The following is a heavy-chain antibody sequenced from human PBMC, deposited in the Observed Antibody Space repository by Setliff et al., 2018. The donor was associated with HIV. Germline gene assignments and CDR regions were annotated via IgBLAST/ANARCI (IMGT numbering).Heavy chain of an antibody. J-gene: IGHJ6*03. Sequence: PSETLSLTCSVSGVSINSVLYSWTWIRQLPGKGLEWIGYIYYSGNTYYNPSLKSRLTISLETSKNQFSLKLKSVTAADTAVYYCALTGHRLLRGYMDVWGKGTTVTVSS. V-gene: IGHV4-31*03. CDR3: ALTGHRLLRGYMDV. D-gene: IGHD2-15*01. CDR2: IYYSGNT. CDR1: GVSINSVLYS.